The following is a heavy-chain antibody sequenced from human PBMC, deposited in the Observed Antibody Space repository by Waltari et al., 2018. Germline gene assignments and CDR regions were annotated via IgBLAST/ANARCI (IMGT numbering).Heavy chain of an antibody. CDR1: GGTFSSYA. D-gene: IGHD6-13*01. CDR2: IIHIFGKA. V-gene: IGHV1-69*01. J-gene: IGHJ6*02. CDR3: ARGGVSQQLYYYGLDV. Sequence: QVQLVQSGAEVKKPGSSVKVSCKASGGTFSSYAISWVRQAPGQGLEWMGGIIHIFGKANYAQKFKGGVTITADESTSTAYMELSSLRSEDTAVYYWARGGVSQQLYYYGLDVWGQGTTVTVSS.